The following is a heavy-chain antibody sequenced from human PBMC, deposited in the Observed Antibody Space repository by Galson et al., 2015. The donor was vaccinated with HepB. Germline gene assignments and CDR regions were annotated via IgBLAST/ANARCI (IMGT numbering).Heavy chain of an antibody. J-gene: IGHJ3*02. Sequence: LRLSCAASGFTVSSNYMSWVRQAPGKGLEWVSVIYSGGSTYYADSVKGRFTISRDNSKNTLYLQMNSLRAEDTAVYYCASRFYYYYDSSGYYRNDAFDIWGQGTMVTVSS. CDR2: IYSGGST. D-gene: IGHD3-22*01. CDR1: GFTVSSNY. V-gene: IGHV3-53*01. CDR3: ASRFYYYYDSSGYYRNDAFDI.